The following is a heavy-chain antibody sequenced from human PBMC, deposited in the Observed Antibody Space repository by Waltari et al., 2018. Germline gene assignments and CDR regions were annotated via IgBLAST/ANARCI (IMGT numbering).Heavy chain of an antibody. Sequence: EVQLVESGGGLVKPGGSLRLSCAASRFSSSDYNMNWVRQAPGQGLEWVSSISSSGNYIHYADSVKGRFTISRDNAKNSLYLQMNSLRAEDTAVYYCATGGWGFFFDYWGQGTLVTVSS. CDR2: ISSSGNYI. V-gene: IGHV3-21*01. J-gene: IGHJ4*02. D-gene: IGHD7-27*01. CDR1: RFSSSDYN. CDR3: ATGGWGFFFDY.